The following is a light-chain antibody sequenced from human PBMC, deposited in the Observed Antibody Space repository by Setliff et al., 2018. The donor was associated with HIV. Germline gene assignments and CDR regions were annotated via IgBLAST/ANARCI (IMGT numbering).Light chain of an antibody. CDR3: SSYTGTSTCV. CDR2: DVT. J-gene: IGLJ1*01. V-gene: IGLV2-14*03. Sequence: QSVLTQPASVSGSPEQSTTISCPGTSSDVGHNNYVSCYQQHPGKTPQLIIFDVTKRPSGVSNRFSGSKSGNTASLTISGLQADDEGDYYCSSYTGTSTCVFGTGTKV. CDR1: SSDVGHNNY.